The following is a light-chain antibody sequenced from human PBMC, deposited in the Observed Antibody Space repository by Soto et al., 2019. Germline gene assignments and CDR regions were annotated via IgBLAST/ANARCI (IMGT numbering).Light chain of an antibody. CDR3: QQYNSYSYT. CDR2: GAS. CDR1: QSVSNY. Sequence: EIVMTQSPATLSVSPGERATLSCRASQSVSNYLAWYQQKPGQAPRLLIYGASTRATGIPARFSGGGSETDFTLTISSLQSEDFATYYCQQYNSYSYTFGQGTKLEIK. V-gene: IGKV3-15*01. J-gene: IGKJ2*01.